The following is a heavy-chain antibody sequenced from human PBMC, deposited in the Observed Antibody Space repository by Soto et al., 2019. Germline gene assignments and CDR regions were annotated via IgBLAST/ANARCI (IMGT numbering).Heavy chain of an antibody. V-gene: IGHV1-69*08. Sequence: QVQLVQSGAEVKKPGSSVKVSCKAFGGTFSTYTITWVRQAPGQGLEWMGRIIPIIGIINYAQKFQGRVTITADKFTDTAYMELTRLRSDDTAVYYCAGDPDSHYNDSHASSYPWGQGTLVTVSS. CDR1: GGTFSTYT. D-gene: IGHD3-22*01. CDR2: IIPIIGII. CDR3: AGDPDSHYNDSHASSYP. J-gene: IGHJ5*02.